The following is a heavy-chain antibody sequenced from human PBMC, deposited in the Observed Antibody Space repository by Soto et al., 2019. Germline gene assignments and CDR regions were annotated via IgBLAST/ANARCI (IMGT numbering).Heavy chain of an antibody. CDR2: ISSSSSYT. CDR1: GFTFSDYY. D-gene: IGHD3-22*01. CDR3: AREGSYYDSSGPDY. V-gene: IGHV3-11*06. Sequence: GGSLRLSCAASGFTFSDYYMSWIRQAPGKGLEWVSYISSSSSYTNYADSVKGRFTISRDNAKNSLYLQMNSLRAEDTAVYYCAREGSYYDSSGPDYWGQGTLVTVSS. J-gene: IGHJ4*02.